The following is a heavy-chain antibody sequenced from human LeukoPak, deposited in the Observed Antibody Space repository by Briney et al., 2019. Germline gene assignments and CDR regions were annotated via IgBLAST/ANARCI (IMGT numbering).Heavy chain of an antibody. D-gene: IGHD5-24*01. CDR2: ISSSSSYI. Sequence: GGSLRLSCAASGFTFSSYSMNWVRQAPGEGLEWVSSISSSSSYIYYADSVKGRFTISRDNAKNSLYLQMNSLRAEDTAVYYCARESRGWFDPWGQGTLVTVSS. CDR1: GFTFSSYS. V-gene: IGHV3-21*01. J-gene: IGHJ5*02. CDR3: ARESRGWFDP.